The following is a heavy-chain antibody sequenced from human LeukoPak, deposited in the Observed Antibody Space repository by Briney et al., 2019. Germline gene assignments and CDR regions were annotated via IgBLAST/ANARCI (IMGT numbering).Heavy chain of an antibody. V-gene: IGHV6-1*01. CDR2: TYYKSKWYN. Sequence: SPTLSLTFAISGDGVSSNSAAWNWVRQSPSRGLEWLGRTYYKSKWYNDDAISVKSRITINPDTSKNQFSLQLNSVTPEDTAVYYCARASLTRWGNCWYFDLWGRGTLVTVSS. D-gene: IGHD4/OR15-4a*01. CDR1: GDGVSSNSAA. J-gene: IGHJ2*01. CDR3: ARASLTRWGNCWYFDL.